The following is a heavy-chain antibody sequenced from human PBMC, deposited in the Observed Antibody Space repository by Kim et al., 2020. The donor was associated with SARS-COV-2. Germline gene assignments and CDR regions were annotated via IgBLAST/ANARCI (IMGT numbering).Heavy chain of an antibody. J-gene: IGHJ2*01. CDR3: ARGSGKSYGSSRTLWGL. CDR1: GYSFTDHA. CDR2: INTDTGNT. D-gene: IGHD3-10*01. Sequence: ASVKVSCTASGYSFTDHAMHWLRQVPGQSPEWLGWINTDTGNTRYSQTFQGRVTFTRDTLAKTVYMEMRTLTSEDTAIYYCARGSGKSYGSSRTLWGLWG. V-gene: IGHV1-3*04.